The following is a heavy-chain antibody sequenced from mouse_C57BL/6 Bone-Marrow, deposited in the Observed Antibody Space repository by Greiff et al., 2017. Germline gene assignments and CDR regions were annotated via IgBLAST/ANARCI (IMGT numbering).Heavy chain of an antibody. D-gene: IGHD2-3*01. J-gene: IGHJ3*01. CDR3: ARHHYDGYSSAWFAY. Sequence: EVNVVESGGGLVQPGESLKLSCESNEYEFPSHDMSWVRKTPEKRLELVAAINSDGGSTYYPDTMERRFIISRDNTKKTLYLQMSSLRSEDTALYYCARHHYDGYSSAWFAYWGQGTLVTVSA. CDR2: INSDGGST. V-gene: IGHV5-2*01. CDR1: EYEFPSHD.